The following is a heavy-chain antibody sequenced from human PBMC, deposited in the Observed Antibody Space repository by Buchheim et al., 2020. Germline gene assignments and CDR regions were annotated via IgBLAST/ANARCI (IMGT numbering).Heavy chain of an antibody. CDR3: AKGIAVQSGDYYYGMDV. CDR2: ISGSGCST. Sequence: EVQLLESGGGLVQPGGSLRLSCAASGFTFSSYAMSWVRQAPGKGLEWVSAISGSGCSTYYADSVKGRFTISSDNSKNTLYLQMNSLRAEDTAVYYCAKGIAVQSGDYYYGMDVWGQGTT. J-gene: IGHJ6*02. D-gene: IGHD6-19*01. CDR1: GFTFSSYA. V-gene: IGHV3-23*01.